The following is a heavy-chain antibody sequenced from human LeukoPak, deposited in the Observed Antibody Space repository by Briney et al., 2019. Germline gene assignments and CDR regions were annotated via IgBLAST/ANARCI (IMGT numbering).Heavy chain of an antibody. CDR1: GFTFDDYA. D-gene: IGHD3-10*01. CDR2: IIWNSRSM. CDR3: AKDHYYGSEIRQGAFDI. Sequence: GGSLRLSCAASGFTFDDYAMHWVRQAPGKGLEWVSGIIWNSRSMVYADSVKGRFTISRDNTKNSLYLQMNSLRAEDTALYYCAKDHYYGSEIRQGAFDIWGQGTMVTVS. J-gene: IGHJ3*02. V-gene: IGHV3-9*01.